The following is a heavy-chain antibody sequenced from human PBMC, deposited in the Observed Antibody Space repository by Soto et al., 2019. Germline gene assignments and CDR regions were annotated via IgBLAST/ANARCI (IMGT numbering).Heavy chain of an antibody. J-gene: IGHJ6*02. CDR1: GGTFSSYT. D-gene: IGHD2-2*01. CDR3: ARDGVVPAAINYYYGMDV. Sequence: QVQLVQSGAEVKKPGSSVKVSCKASGGTFSSYTISWVRQAPGQGLEWMGRIIPILGIANYAQKFQGRVKITADKSTSTAYMELSSLRSEDTAVYYCARDGVVPAAINYYYGMDVWGQGTTVTVSS. V-gene: IGHV1-69*08. CDR2: IIPILGIA.